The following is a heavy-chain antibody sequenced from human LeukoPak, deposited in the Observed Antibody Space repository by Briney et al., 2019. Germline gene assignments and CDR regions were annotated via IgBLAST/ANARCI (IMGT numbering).Heavy chain of an antibody. V-gene: IGHV1-69*13. J-gene: IGHJ4*02. CDR1: GGTFSSYA. D-gene: IGHD2-15*01. CDR3: ARGIYCSGGSCNLFDY. Sequence: SVKVSCKASGGTFSSYAISWVRQAPGQGLEWMGGIIPIFGTANYAQKFQGRVTITADESTSTAYMELSSLRSEDTAVYYCARGIYCSGGSCNLFDYWGQGTLVTVSS. CDR2: IIPIFGTA.